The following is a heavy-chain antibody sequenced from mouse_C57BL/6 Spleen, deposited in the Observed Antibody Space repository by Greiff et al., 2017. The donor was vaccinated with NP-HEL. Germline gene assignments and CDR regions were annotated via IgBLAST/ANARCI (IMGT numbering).Heavy chain of an antibody. CDR1: GFTFSDYG. J-gene: IGHJ4*01. V-gene: IGHV5-17*01. CDR3: ATSTMVTTRGVVGYAMDY. CDR2: ISSGSSTI. D-gene: IGHD2-2*01. Sequence: EVKLMESGGGLVKPGGSLKLSCAASGFTFSDYGMHWVRQAPEKGLEWVAYISSGSSTIYYADTVKGRFTISRDNAKNTLFLQMTSLRSEDTAMYYCATSTMVTTRGVVGYAMDYWGQGTSVTVSS.